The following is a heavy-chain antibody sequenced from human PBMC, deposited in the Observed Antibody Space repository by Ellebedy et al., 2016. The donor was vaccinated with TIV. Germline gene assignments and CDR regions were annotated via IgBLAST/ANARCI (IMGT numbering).Heavy chain of an antibody. J-gene: IGHJ4*02. Sequence: ESLKISCAASAFTVGNNYMAWVRQAPGKGLEWVSLIYSGGATHYADSVKGRFTISRDSSKNTLYLQMNSLRAEDTAVYYCMRRWSWGQGTLVTISS. CDR3: MRRWS. CDR2: IYSGGAT. CDR1: AFTVGNNY. D-gene: IGHD2-15*01. V-gene: IGHV3-66*04.